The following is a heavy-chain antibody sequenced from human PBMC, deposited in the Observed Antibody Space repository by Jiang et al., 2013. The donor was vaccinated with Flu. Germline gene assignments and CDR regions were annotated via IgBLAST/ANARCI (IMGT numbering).Heavy chain of an antibody. Sequence: YAQKFQGWVTMTRDTSISTAYMELSRLRSDDTAVYYCARDGSFYYDSSGHPGAFDYWGQGTLVTVSS. CDR3: ARDGSFYYDSSGHPGAFDY. V-gene: IGHV1-2*04. D-gene: IGHD3-22*01. J-gene: IGHJ4*02.